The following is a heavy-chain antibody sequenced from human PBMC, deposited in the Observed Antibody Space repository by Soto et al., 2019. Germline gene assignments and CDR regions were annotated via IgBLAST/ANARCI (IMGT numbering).Heavy chain of an antibody. CDR3: ARDRQLTKRSGYYYYYGMDV. V-gene: IGHV1-69*13. Sequence: GPPVKVSCKASGGTFSSYAISWVRQAPGQGLEWMGGIIPIFGTANYAQKFQGRVTITADESTSTAYMELSSLRSEDTAVYYCARDRQLTKRSGYYYYYGMDVWGQGTTVTVSS. J-gene: IGHJ6*02. CDR1: GGTFSSYA. CDR2: IIPIFGTA. D-gene: IGHD6-13*01.